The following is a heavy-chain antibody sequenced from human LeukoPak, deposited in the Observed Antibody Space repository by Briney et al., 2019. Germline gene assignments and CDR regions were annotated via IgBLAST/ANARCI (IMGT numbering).Heavy chain of an antibody. Sequence: PSQTLSLTCTVSGASISDAAYYWSWIRQHPGEGLECIGYIYYSGSTSYNPSLKSRVTISVDTSKNQFSLKLSSVTAADTAVYYCAREVTDGGPFDYWGQGTLVTVSS. J-gene: IGHJ4*02. V-gene: IGHV4-31*03. CDR2: IYYSGST. CDR1: GASISDAAYY. D-gene: IGHD5-18*01. CDR3: AREVTDGGPFDY.